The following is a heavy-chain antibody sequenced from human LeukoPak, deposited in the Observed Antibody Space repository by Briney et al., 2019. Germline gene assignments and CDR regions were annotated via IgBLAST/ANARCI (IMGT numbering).Heavy chain of an antibody. J-gene: IGHJ4*02. CDR3: ARVAYYDSSGYEFDY. V-gene: IGHV1-46*01. CDR1: GYTFTIYY. D-gene: IGHD3-22*01. Sequence: ASVKVSFTASGYTFTIYYMHWVRQAPGQGLEWMGIINPSGGSTSYAQKFQGRVTMTRDTSTSTVYMELSSLRSEDTAVYYCARVAYYDSSGYEFDYWGQGTLVTVSS. CDR2: INPSGGST.